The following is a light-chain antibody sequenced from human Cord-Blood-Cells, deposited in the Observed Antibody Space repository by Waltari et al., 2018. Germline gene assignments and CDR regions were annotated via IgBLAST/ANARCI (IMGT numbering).Light chain of an antibody. CDR1: QGISSY. J-gene: IGKJ1*01. CDR3: QQYYSYPWT. V-gene: IGKV1-8*01. Sequence: IRMTQSPSSFSASTGDRVTITCRASQGISSYLAWYQQKPGKAPKLLIYAASTLQSGVPSRFSGSGSGTDFTLTISCLQSEDFATYYCQQYYSYPWTFGQGTKVEIK. CDR2: AAS.